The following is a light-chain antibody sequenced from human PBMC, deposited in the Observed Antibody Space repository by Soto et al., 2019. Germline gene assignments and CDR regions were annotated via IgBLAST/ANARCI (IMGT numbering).Light chain of an antibody. V-gene: IGLV2-8*01. J-gene: IGLJ3*02. CDR3: SSYAGSNNLV. Sequence: QSALTQPPSASGSPGQSVTISCTGTSSDIGGYDYVSWYQQHPGKAPKLIIYEVNKRPSGVPDRFSGSKSGNTAPLTVSGLQDEDEDDYYCSSYAGSNNLVFGGGTKLTVL. CDR2: EVN. CDR1: SSDIGGYDY.